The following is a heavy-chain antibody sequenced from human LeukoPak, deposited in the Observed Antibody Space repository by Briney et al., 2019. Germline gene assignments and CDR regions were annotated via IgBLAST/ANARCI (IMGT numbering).Heavy chain of an antibody. CDR1: GGSISSGDYC. CDR3: ARRIWFGESSFDY. V-gene: IGHV4-30-4*08. D-gene: IGHD3-10*01. CDR2: IYYSGST. J-gene: IGHJ4*02. Sequence: SQTLSLTCTVSGGSISSGDYCWSWIRQPPGKGLEWIGYIYYSGSTYYNPSLKSRVTISVDTSKNQFSLKLSSVTAADTAVYYCARRIWFGESSFDYWGQGTLVTVSS.